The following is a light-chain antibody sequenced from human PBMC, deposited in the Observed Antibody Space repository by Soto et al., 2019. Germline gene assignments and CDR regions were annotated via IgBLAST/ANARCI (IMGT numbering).Light chain of an antibody. CDR2: DVS. CDR1: SSDVGGYNY. V-gene: IGLV2-14*01. Sequence: QSVLTQPASVSGSPGQSITISCTGTSSDVGGYNYVSWYQQHPGKAPKLMIYDVSNRPSGVSNRFSGYKSGNTASLTISGLQAEHEADYYCSSYTSSSTYVFGTGTKVTVL. CDR3: SSYTSSSTYV. J-gene: IGLJ1*01.